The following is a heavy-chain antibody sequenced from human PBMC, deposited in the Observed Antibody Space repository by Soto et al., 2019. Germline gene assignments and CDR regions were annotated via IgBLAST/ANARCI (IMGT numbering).Heavy chain of an antibody. J-gene: IGHJ5*02. CDR3: ARGSKGYSSFTLDP. V-gene: IGHV4-31*03. CDR1: GGSISSGGYY. Sequence: SETLSLTCTVSGGSISSGGYYWSCIRQHPGKGLEWIGEINHSGSTNYNPSLKSRVTISVDTSKNQFSLKLSSVTAADTAVYYCARGSKGYSSFTLDPWGQGTLVTVSS. D-gene: IGHD6-13*01. CDR2: INHSGST.